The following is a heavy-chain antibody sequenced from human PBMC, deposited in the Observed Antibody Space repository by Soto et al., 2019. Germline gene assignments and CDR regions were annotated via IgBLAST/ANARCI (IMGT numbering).Heavy chain of an antibody. CDR1: GGSISSGGYY. CDR2: IYYSGST. CDR3: ARVGGINWFDP. Sequence: SETLSLTCTVSGGSISSGGYYWSWIRQHPGKGLEWIGYIYYSGSTYYNPSLKSRVTISVDTSKNQFSLKLSSVTAADTAVYYCARVGGINWFDPWGQGTLFTVSS. V-gene: IGHV4-31*03. J-gene: IGHJ5*02. D-gene: IGHD3-16*01.